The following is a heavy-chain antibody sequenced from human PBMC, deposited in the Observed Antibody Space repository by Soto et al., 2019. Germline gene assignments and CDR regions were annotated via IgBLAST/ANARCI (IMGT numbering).Heavy chain of an antibody. V-gene: IGHV1-3*01. D-gene: IGHD2-21*02. CDR1: GYSFTSYG. CDR2: INAGNGNT. Sequence: QVQLEQSGAEVKKPGASVKVSCKASGYSFTSYGMHWVREAPGQRLEWMGWINAGNGNTKYSQKFQGRVTITRDTSASTAYMELSSLRSEDTAVYYCARSIVVVTAADYWGQGTLVTVSS. CDR3: ARSIVVVTAADY. J-gene: IGHJ4*02.